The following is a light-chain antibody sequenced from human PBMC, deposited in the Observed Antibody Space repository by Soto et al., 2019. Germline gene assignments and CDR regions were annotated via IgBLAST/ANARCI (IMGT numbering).Light chain of an antibody. CDR2: GAS. CDR1: QSVSSNY. V-gene: IGKV3-20*01. CDR3: QQYSITPFA. Sequence: EIVLTQSPGTLSLSPGERATLSCRASQSVSSNYLAWYQQKPGQAPRLLIYGASSRATGIPDRFSGRGSGTDFTLTISRLEPEDFAVYYCQQYSITPFAFGPGTKVAIK. J-gene: IGKJ3*01.